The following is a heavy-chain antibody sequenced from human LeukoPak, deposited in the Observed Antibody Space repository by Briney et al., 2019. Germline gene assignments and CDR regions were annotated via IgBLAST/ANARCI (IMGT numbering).Heavy chain of an antibody. CDR3: ARGGTPFHYYMDV. D-gene: IGHD1-1*01. CDR1: GYTFTSYD. Sequence: GASVKVSCKASGYTFTSYDINWVRQATGQGLEWMGWMNPNSGNTGYAQKLQGRVTMTTDTSTSTAYMELRSLRSDDTAVYYCARGGTPFHYYMDVWGKGTTVTVSS. CDR2: MNPNSGNT. V-gene: IGHV1-8*01. J-gene: IGHJ6*03.